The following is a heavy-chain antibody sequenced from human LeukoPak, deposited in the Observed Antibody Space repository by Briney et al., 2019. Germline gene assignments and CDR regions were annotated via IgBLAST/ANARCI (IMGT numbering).Heavy chain of an antibody. Sequence: SVKVSCKASGGTFSSYAISWVRQAPGQGLEWMGGIIPIFGTANYAQKFQGRVTITTDESTSTAYMELSSLRSEDTAVYYCARVLAVVPAAMRWFDPWGQGTLVTVSS. CDR3: ARVLAVVPAAMRWFDP. V-gene: IGHV1-69*05. CDR1: GGTFSSYA. D-gene: IGHD2-2*01. CDR2: IIPIFGTA. J-gene: IGHJ5*02.